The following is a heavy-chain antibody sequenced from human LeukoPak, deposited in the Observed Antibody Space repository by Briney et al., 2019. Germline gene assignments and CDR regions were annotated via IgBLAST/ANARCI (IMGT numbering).Heavy chain of an antibody. CDR1: GGTFSSYA. CDR3: ARVRGIAAAVGAFDI. CDR2: IIPIFGTA. D-gene: IGHD6-13*01. J-gene: IGHJ3*02. V-gene: IGHV1-69*13. Sequence: SVKVSCKASGGTFSSYAISWVRQAPGQGLEWMGGIIPIFGTANYAQKFQGRVTITADESTSTAYMELSSLRSEDTAVYYCARVRGIAAAVGAFDIWGQGTMVTVSS.